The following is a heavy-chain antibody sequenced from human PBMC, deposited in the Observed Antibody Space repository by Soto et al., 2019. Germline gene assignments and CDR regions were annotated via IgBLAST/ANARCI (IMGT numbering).Heavy chain of an antibody. J-gene: IGHJ5*02. D-gene: IGHD6-6*01. V-gene: IGHV4-39*01. CDR3: ARRSSSSLGSLFDP. CDR2: MYYTGNK. CDR1: GGSISSSTYY. Sequence: PSETLSLTCTVSGGSISSSTYYWDWIRQPPGKGLEWIGAMYYTGNKNYNPSLESRVTMSVDTSKDQFSLKLSSVTPTDTAAYYCARRSSSSLGSLFDPWGRGILVTAPQ.